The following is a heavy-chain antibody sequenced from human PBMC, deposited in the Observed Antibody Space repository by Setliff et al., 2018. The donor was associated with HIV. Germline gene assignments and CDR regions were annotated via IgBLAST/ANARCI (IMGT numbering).Heavy chain of an antibody. J-gene: IGHJ4*02. Sequence: SETLSLTCAVSGFSISRSYYWAWIRQPPGKGLEWIASVYHSGSTYYNPSLKSRVAISVDTSKNQFSLRVSSVTATDTAVYFCARGGGVAVTTTGGTASFGYWGQGTLVTVSS. V-gene: IGHV4-38-2*01. D-gene: IGHD2-15*01. CDR2: VYHSGST. CDR3: ARGGGVAVTTTGGTASFGY. CDR1: GFSISRSYY.